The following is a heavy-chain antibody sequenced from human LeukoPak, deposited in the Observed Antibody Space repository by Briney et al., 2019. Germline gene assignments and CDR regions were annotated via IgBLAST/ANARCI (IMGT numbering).Heavy chain of an antibody. J-gene: IGHJ4*02. CDR3: AKIGIGGSYWDFDS. Sequence: ASVKVSCTASGYTFTGYYTHWVRQAPGQGLEWMGWIDPRNGGTTYAQTFQGRVTMTRDTSISTAYMELSSLKFDDTAMYYCAKIGIGGSYWDFDSWGQGTLVTVSS. D-gene: IGHD1-26*01. CDR2: IDPRNGGT. CDR1: GYTFTGYY. V-gene: IGHV1-2*02.